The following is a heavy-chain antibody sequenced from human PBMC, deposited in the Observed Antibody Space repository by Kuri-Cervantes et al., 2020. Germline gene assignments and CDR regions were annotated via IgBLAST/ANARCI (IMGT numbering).Heavy chain of an antibody. V-gene: IGHV3-21*01. CDR2: ISSSSSYI. CDR1: GFTFSSYS. J-gene: IGHJ6*03. CDR3: ARGRPGRRCSGGSCYSSSSSYYYYYMDV. D-gene: IGHD2-15*01. Sequence: GESLKISCAASGFTFSSYSMNWVRQAPGKGLEWVSSISSSSSYIYYADSVKGRFTISRDNAKNSLYLQMNSLRAEDTAVYYCARGRPGRRCSGGSCYSSSSSYYYYYMDVWGKGTTVTVSS.